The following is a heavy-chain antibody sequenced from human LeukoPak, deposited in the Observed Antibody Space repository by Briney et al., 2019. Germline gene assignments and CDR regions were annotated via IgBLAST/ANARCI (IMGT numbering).Heavy chain of an antibody. V-gene: IGHV3-30*18. CDR3: AKDWGSGGWYNYFDP. D-gene: IGHD6-19*01. Sequence: GGSLRLSCAVSGFTISSHGMHWVRQAPGKGPEWVAMIAYHGDTEYYGDSVKGRFTISRDNSKNTLYLQMDSLRAEDTAVYHCAKDWGSGGWYNYFDPWGQGTLVTVSS. J-gene: IGHJ5*02. CDR1: GFTISSHG. CDR2: IAYHGDTE.